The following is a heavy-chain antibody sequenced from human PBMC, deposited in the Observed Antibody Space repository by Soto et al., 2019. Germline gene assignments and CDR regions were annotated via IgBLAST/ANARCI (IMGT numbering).Heavy chain of an antibody. D-gene: IGHD5-12*01. V-gene: IGHV4-39*01. CDR1: GGSISSRTFW. CDR2: MYYSGSS. CDR3: ARHPGDDYHYGGSGIFDS. J-gene: IGHJ4*02. Sequence: QLQLQESGPGLVKPSETLSLTCSVSGGSISSRTFWWAWIRQPPGKGLEWIGDMYYSGSSYSSPSLKGRFPPSVDTSKILLPLKLNSVPAADRAVYYCARHPGDDYHYGGSGIFDSGGQGPLVTVSS.